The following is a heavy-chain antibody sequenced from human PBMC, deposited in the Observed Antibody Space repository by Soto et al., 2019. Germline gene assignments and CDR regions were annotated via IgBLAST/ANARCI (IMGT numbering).Heavy chain of an antibody. J-gene: IGHJ6*02. CDR2: IYYTGST. CDR3: ARGGRAAHYYYYGMDV. V-gene: IGHV4-59*01. CDR1: GGSISSYY. Sequence: QVQLQESGPGLVKPSETLSLTCTVSGGSISSYYWTWIRQPPGKGLEWIGYIYYTGSTNYNPSLKSRITISVDSSKNQVSLNLTSVTAADTAVYYCARGGRAAHYYYYGMDVWGQGTTVTVSS. D-gene: IGHD2-15*01.